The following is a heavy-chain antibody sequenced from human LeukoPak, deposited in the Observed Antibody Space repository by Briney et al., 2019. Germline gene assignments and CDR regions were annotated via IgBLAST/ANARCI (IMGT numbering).Heavy chain of an antibody. J-gene: IGHJ4*02. CDR1: SASIRSYY. CDR3: ARGRNDNGGMFFDS. Sequence: SETLSLTFTVSSASIRSYYWSWIRQAPGKGLEWVGFISYSGYTSYSPSLKIRVAISVDTSKSQFSLRLTSMTAADTAIYYCARGRNDNGGMFFDSWAQGTLVTVSS. CDR2: ISYSGYT. D-gene: IGHD4-23*01. V-gene: IGHV4-59*01.